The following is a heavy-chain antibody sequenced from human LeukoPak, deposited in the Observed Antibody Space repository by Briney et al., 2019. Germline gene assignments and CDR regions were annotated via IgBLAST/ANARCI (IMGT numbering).Heavy chain of an antibody. CDR1: GYTFTSYG. CDR2: ISAYNGNT. V-gene: IGHV1-18*01. Sequence: ASVKVSCKASGYTFTSYGISWVRQAPGQGLEWMGWISAYNGNTNYAQKLQGRVTVTTDTSTSTAYMELRSLRSDDTAVYYCARDFRRIVGAPFDPWGQGTLVTVSS. J-gene: IGHJ5*02. D-gene: IGHD1-26*01. CDR3: ARDFRRIVGAPFDP.